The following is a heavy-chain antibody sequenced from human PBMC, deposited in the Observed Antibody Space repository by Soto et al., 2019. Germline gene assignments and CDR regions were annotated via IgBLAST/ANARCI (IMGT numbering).Heavy chain of an antibody. V-gene: IGHV3-23*01. J-gene: IGHJ4*02. D-gene: IGHD3-10*01. CDR3: AKDPSAGFAMENYFDY. CDR2: ISGSSTST. Sequence: EVQLSGSGGGLVQPGGSLRLSCAASGFTFSSYAMSWVRQAPGKGLEWVSAISGSSTSTYYAGYVKGRFTISRDNSKNTLYLQMNCLRAEDTAVYYCAKDPSAGFAMENYFDYWGQGTLVTVSS. CDR1: GFTFSSYA.